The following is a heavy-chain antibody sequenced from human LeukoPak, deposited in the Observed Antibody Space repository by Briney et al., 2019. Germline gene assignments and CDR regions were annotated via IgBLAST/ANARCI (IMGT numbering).Heavy chain of an antibody. J-gene: IGHJ4*02. Sequence: SETLSLTCSVDTVNHYHWNWVRQPAGTGLEWIGRVHTTSGNTFANPSLWGRVTVSIDTTKNEFLLQLTSMTAADTAVYHCARELRNIGEYYFDYWGQGVPVTVS. CDR3: ARELRNIGEYYFDY. V-gene: IGHV4-4*07. CDR1: TVNHYH. CDR2: VHTTSGNT. D-gene: IGHD1-14*01.